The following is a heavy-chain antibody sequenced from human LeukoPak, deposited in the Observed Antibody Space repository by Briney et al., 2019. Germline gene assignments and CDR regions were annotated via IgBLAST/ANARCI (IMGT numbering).Heavy chain of an antibody. Sequence: PSVTLSLTCTVSGGSISSGDYYWSWIRQPPGKGLEWIGYIYYSGSTCYNPSLKSRVTISVDTSKNQFSLKLSSVTAADTAVYYCARVTGGSGSYYSPLHYYFDYWGQGTLVTVSS. V-gene: IGHV4-30-4*01. CDR1: GGSISSGDYY. CDR2: IYYSGST. D-gene: IGHD3-10*01. J-gene: IGHJ4*02. CDR3: ARVTGGSGSYYSPLHYYFDY.